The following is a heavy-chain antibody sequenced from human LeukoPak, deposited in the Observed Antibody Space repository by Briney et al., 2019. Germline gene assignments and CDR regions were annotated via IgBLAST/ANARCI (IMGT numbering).Heavy chain of an antibody. CDR2: INPNSGGT. J-gene: IGHJ4*02. CDR3: ARGNDCTYGVCYYYFDY. V-gene: IGHV1-2*04. D-gene: IGHD2-8*01. Sequence: ASVKVSCKASGYTFTGYYMHWVRQAPGQGLEWMGWINPNSGGTNYAQKFQGWVTMTRDTSISTAYMELSGLRSDDTAVYYCARGNDCTYGVCYYYFDYWGQGTLVTVSS. CDR1: GYTFTGYY.